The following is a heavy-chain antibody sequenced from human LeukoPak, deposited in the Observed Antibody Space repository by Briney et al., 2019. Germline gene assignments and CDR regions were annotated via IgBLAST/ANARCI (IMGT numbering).Heavy chain of an antibody. Sequence: PGGSLRLSCAASGFTFSSYGMHWVRQAPGKGLEWVSSISGSSIYIYYADSVKGRFTISRDNAKNSLYLQMNSLRAEDTAVYYCARDPPYYDSSGYYYDYWGQGTLVTVSS. V-gene: IGHV3-21*01. CDR2: ISGSSIYI. D-gene: IGHD3-22*01. J-gene: IGHJ4*02. CDR1: GFTFSSYG. CDR3: ARDPPYYDSSGYYYDY.